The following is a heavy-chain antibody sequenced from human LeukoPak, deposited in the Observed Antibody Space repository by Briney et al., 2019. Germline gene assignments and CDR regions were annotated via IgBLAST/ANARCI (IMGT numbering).Heavy chain of an antibody. J-gene: IGHJ5*02. V-gene: IGHV4-39*01. Sequence: SETLSLTCTVSGGSISSSSYYWGWIRQPPGKGLEWIGSIYYSGSTYYNPSLKSRVTISVDTSKNQFSLKLSSVTAADTAVYYCATHSSGWSGWFDPWGQGTLVTVSS. CDR1: GGSISSSSYY. CDR2: IYYSGST. D-gene: IGHD6-19*01. CDR3: ATHSSGWSGWFDP.